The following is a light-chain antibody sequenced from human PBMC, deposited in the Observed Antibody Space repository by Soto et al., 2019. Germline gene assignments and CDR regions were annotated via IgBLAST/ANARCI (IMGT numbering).Light chain of an antibody. V-gene: IGKV3-20*01. CDR2: GAS. CDR1: KSVSSSY. CDR3: QQYGSSPWT. J-gene: IGKJ1*01. Sequence: EIVLTQSPGTLSLSPGERATLSCRASKSVSSSYLTWHQQKPGQAPRLLIYGASSRASGIPDRFSGSGSGTDFTLTISRLEPEDYAVYNCQQYGSSPWTFGQGTKVEIK.